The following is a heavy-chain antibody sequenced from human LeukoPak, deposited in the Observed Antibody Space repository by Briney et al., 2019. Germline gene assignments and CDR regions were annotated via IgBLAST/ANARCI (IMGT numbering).Heavy chain of an antibody. Sequence: GGSLRLSXASSGFTFNNYAMTWVRQAPGKGLEWGSSITASGGSTYCADSVKGRFTISRDNSKNTLYLQMSSLRAEDTAVYYCARDYPTSGIVTIFDYWGQGTLVTVSS. CDR2: ITASGGST. V-gene: IGHV3-23*01. D-gene: IGHD1-1*01. J-gene: IGHJ4*02. CDR1: GFTFNNYA. CDR3: ARDYPTSGIVTIFDY.